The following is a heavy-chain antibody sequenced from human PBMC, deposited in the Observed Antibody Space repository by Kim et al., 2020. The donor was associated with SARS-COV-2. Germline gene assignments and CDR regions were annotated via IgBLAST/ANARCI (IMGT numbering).Heavy chain of an antibody. V-gene: IGHV6-1*01. CDR3: ARDLGYHDFWSGYQGGAFDI. CDR1: GDSVSTNSGA. CDR2: TYFRSKWYN. D-gene: IGHD3-3*01. Sequence: SQTLSLTCAISGDSVSTNSGAWNWIRQSPSRGLEWLGRTYFRSKWYNDYAVSVKSRITINPDTSKNQFSLQLNSMTPEDTAVYFCARDLGYHDFWSGYQGGAFDIWGQGTTVTVSS. J-gene: IGHJ3*02.